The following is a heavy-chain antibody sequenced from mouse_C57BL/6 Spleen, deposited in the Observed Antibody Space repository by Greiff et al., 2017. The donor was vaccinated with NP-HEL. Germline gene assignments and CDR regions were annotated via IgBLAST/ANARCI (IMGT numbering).Heavy chain of an antibody. V-gene: IGHV1-9*01. CDR3: ARSPTSGFEG. CDR1: GYTFTGYW. Sequence: VQRVESGAELMKPGASVKLSCKATGYTFTGYWIEWVKQRPGHGLEWIGEILPGSGGTNYNEKFKGKATFTADTSSNTAYMQLSSLTTEDSAIYSCARSPTSGFEGWGTGTTVTAAS. J-gene: IGHJ1*03. CDR2: ILPGSGGT.